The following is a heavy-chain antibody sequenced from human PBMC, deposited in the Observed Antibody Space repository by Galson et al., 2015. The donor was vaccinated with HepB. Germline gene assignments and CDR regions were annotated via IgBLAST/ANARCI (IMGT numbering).Heavy chain of an antibody. V-gene: IGHV4-34*01. J-gene: IGHJ4*02. CDR2: INHSGST. CDR1: GGSFSGYY. CDR3: ARIPRDYVWGSYRYYLWGHGFDY. D-gene: IGHD3-16*02. Sequence: SETLSLTCAVYGGSFSGYYWSWIRQPPGKGLEWIGEINHSGSTNYNPSLKSRVTISVDTSKNQFSLKLSSVTAADTAVYYCARIPRDYVWGSYRYYLWGHGFDYWGQGTLVTVSS.